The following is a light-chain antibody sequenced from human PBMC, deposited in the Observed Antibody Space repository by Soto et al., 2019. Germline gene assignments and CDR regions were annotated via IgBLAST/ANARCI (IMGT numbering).Light chain of an antibody. V-gene: IGKV3-11*01. CDR1: QSVSSY. J-gene: IGKJ4*01. CDR3: QQRSNWPPALT. Sequence: EIVLTQSPATLSLSPGERATLSCRASQSVSSYLAWYQQKPGQAPRLLIYDASNRATGIPDRFSGSGSGTDFTLTISSLEPEDLAVYYCQQRSNWPPALTFGGGTKVEIK. CDR2: DAS.